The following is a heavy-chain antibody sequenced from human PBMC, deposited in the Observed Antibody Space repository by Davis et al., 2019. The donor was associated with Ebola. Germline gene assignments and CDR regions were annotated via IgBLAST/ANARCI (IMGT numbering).Heavy chain of an antibody. CDR2: IYYSGST. V-gene: IGHV4-59*01. Sequence: SDILSSPFPVPGGSISSYYWRWIRQPPGKGLEWFGYIYYSGSTNYNPSLKSRVTISVDTSKNQFSLKLSSVTAADTAVYYCARDRIAAAGGFDYWGQGTLVTVSS. J-gene: IGHJ4*02. CDR1: GGSISSYY. CDR3: ARDRIAAAGGFDY. D-gene: IGHD6-13*01.